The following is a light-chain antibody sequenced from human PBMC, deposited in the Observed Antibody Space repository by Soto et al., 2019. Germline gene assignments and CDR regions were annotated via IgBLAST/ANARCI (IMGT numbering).Light chain of an antibody. CDR1: QSVSGD. CDR2: DAS. V-gene: IGKV3-15*01. CDR3: QQYNNWPIT. Sequence: EIVFTQSPSTLSFSPFYISTLSFMASQSVSGDLAWYHHKPGQAPRLLIYDASTRALDTPARFAGSGAGTEFTLTISSLQSEDFAVYFCQQYNNWPITFGQGTRLEI. J-gene: IGKJ5*01.